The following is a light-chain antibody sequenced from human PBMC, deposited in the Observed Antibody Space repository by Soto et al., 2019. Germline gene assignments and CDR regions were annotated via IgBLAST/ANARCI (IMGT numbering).Light chain of an antibody. CDR2: AAS. V-gene: IGKV1-27*01. CDR1: QGITDY. J-gene: IGKJ1*01. CDR3: QKYNGAPRT. Sequence: DIPMTQSPSSLAASVGDRVTITCRASQGITDYLAWYQQKPGKAPKLLIYAASTLQSGVPSRFSGSGAGTDFTLTITSLQPEDVATYYCQKYNGAPRTFGQGTKVEIK.